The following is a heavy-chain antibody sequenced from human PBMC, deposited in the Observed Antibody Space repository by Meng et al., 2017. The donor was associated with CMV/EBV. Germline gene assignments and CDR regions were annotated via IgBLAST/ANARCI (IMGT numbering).Heavy chain of an antibody. D-gene: IGHD1-20*01. CDR1: GGSFSGYY. CDR3: ARFDNWKACFDY. J-gene: IGHJ4*02. Sequence: SETLSLTCAVYGGSFSGYYWSWIRQPPGKGLEWIGEINHSGSTIYNPSLKSRVTISVDTSKNQFSLKLSSVTAADTAVYYCARFDNWKACFDYWGQGTLVTVSS. V-gene: IGHV4-34*01. CDR2: INHSGST.